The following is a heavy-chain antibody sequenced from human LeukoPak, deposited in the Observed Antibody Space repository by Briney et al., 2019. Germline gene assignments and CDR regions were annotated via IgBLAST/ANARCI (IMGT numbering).Heavy chain of an antibody. Sequence: SETLSLTCTVSGGSISPYYGSWIRQPPGKALEWIGFMYYTGSSNYNPSLKSRVTISLDTSKNQFSLRLSSVTAADTAVYYCARQRMGSECYFDNWGQGTLVTV. CDR2: MYYTGSS. V-gene: IGHV4-59*08. D-gene: IGHD2-15*01. CDR3: ARQRMGSECYFDN. CDR1: GGSISPYY. J-gene: IGHJ4*02.